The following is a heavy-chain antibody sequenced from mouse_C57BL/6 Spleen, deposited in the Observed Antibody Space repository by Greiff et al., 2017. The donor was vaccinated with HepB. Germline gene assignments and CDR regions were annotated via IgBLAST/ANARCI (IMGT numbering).Heavy chain of an antibody. V-gene: IGHV5-4*01. D-gene: IGHD2-10*02. J-gene: IGHJ2*01. CDR3: AREGFEYPYYFDD. CDR1: GFTFSSYA. CDR2: ISDGGSYT. Sequence: EVKLVESGGGLVKPGGSLKLSCAASGFTFSSYAMSWVRQTPEKRLEWVATISDGGSYTYYPDNVKGRFTISRDNAKNNLYLQMSHLKSEDTAMYYCAREGFEYPYYFDDWGQGTTLTVSS.